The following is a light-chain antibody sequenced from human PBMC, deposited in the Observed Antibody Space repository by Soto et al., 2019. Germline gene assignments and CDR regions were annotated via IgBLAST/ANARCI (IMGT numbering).Light chain of an antibody. V-gene: IGKV3-11*01. CDR2: DAS. CDR3: QQRSNWPPFT. Sequence: EIVLTQSPATLSLSPGEGATVSCRASQSVSSHLAWYQQKPGQAPRLLIYDASNRATGIPARFSGSGSGTDFTLTISSLEPEDFAVYYCQQRSNWPPFTFGPGNKVDIK. CDR1: QSVSSH. J-gene: IGKJ3*01.